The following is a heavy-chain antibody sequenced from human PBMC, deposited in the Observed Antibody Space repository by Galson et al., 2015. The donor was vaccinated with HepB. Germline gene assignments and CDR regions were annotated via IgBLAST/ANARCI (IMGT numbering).Heavy chain of an antibody. CDR1: GFTVSSNY. CDR3: ARVRSYDILTGYFAYGMDV. D-gene: IGHD3-9*01. Sequence: SLRLSCAASGFTVSSNYMSWVRQAPGKGLEWVSVIYSGGSTYYADSVKVRFTISRHNSKNTLYLQMNSLRAEDTAVYYCARVRSYDILTGYFAYGMDVWGQGTTVTVSS. V-gene: IGHV3-53*04. J-gene: IGHJ6*02. CDR2: IYSGGST.